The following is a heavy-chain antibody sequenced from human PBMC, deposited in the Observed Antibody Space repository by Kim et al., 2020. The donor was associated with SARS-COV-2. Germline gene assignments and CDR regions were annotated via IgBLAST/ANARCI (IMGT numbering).Heavy chain of an antibody. CDR2: IKSKTDGGTT. D-gene: IGHD3-10*02. V-gene: IGHV3-15*01. Sequence: GGSLRLSCAASGFTFSNAWMSWVRQAPGKGLEWVGRIKSKTDGGTTDYAAPVKGRFTISRDDSKNTLYLQMNSLKTEDTAVYYCTLRSGSYSEGYYYYYGMDVWGQGTTVTVSS. CDR3: TLRSGSYSEGYYYYYGMDV. CDR1: GFTFSNAW. J-gene: IGHJ6*02.